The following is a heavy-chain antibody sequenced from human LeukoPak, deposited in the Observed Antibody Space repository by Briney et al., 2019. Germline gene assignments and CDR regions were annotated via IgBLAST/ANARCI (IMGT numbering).Heavy chain of an antibody. CDR1: GFTFSNYA. D-gene: IGHD3-9*01. J-gene: IGHJ4*02. Sequence: GASLRLSCAASGFTFSNYAMSWVRPAPGKGLEWVSAITGSGGNTYYADSVKGRFTISRDNSKNTVFLQMNSLRAEDTAVYHCAKWGDYDVLTGYYVSDYWGQGTLVTASS. CDR2: ITGSGGNT. V-gene: IGHV3-23*01. CDR3: AKWGDYDVLTGYYVSDY.